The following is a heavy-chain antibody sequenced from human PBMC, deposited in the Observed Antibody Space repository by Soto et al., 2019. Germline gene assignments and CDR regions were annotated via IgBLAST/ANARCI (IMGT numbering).Heavy chain of an antibody. CDR1: GGTFSSYA. Sequence: ASVKVSCKAAGGTFSSYAISWGRQAPGQGLEWMGGIIPIFGTANYAQKFQGRVTITADESTSTAYMELSSLRSEDTAVYYCATPSPSRLEGVVVTAIPLDYWGQGTLVTVSS. V-gene: IGHV1-69*13. D-gene: IGHD2-21*02. CDR2: IIPIFGTA. J-gene: IGHJ4*02. CDR3: ATPSPSRLEGVVVTAIPLDY.